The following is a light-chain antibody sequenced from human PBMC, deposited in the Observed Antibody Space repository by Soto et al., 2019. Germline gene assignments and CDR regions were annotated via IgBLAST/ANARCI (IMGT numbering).Light chain of an antibody. Sequence: QSALTQPRSVSGSPGQSVTISCTGTSRDVRVYDYVSWYQQHPGKAPKLMIYDVSQRPSGVPDRLSGSKSGNTASLTISGLQAEDEADYYCCSYAGTYTYVFGTGTKVTVL. CDR1: SRDVRVYDY. V-gene: IGLV2-11*01. CDR2: DVS. J-gene: IGLJ1*01. CDR3: CSYAGTYTYV.